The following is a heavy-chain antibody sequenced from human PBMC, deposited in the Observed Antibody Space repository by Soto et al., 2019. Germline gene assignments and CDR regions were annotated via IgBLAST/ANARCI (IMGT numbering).Heavy chain of an antibody. CDR2: IHSNTGAT. CDR1: GYSFTGYY. D-gene: IGHD7-27*01. V-gene: IGHV1-2*02. CDR3: ARSLIGDSYYFDY. Sequence: QVQLVQSGAEVKKPGASVKVSCKASGYSFTGYYIHWVRQAPGQGLEWMGRIHSNTGATNFAQKFQGRVTMTRDTSISTAYMELSSLRSDDTAVHYCARSLIGDSYYFDYWGQGTLVTASS. J-gene: IGHJ4*02.